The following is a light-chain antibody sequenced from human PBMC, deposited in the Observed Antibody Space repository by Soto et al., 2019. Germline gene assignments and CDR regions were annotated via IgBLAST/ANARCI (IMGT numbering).Light chain of an antibody. V-gene: IGKV3-20*01. CDR1: ERVATSY. Sequence: DIVLTQSPVIRSLSPGDSATLSCRASERVATSYFAWYQQRRGQAPTLLIYDTSTRATGVPDRFTGSGSGTEFTLTISSVEPEDFAVYYCQQYGRSPLYTFGQGTQLEI. CDR2: DTS. CDR3: QQYGRSPLYT. J-gene: IGKJ2*01.